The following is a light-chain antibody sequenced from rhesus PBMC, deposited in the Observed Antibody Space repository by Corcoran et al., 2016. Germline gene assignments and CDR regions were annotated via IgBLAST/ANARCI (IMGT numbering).Light chain of an antibody. V-gene: IGKV2-104*01. CDR2: EVS. CDR3: MQATHLPLT. CDR1: QSLFYPEDGKTY. J-gene: IGKJ4*01. Sequence: EIVMTQTPLSLTVTLGEPASISCRSSQSLFYPEDGKTYLEWYLQKPGQSPQLLIYEVSSRASVVRDRFSGSGSGTDLTLTISRVEAEDVGIYYCMQATHLPLTFGGGTKVELK.